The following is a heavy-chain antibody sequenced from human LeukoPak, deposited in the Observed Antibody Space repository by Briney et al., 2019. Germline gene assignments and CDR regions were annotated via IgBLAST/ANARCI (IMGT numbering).Heavy chain of an antibody. V-gene: IGHV3-7*01. CDR1: GFTFSSYW. CDR2: IKQDGSEK. D-gene: IGHD3-22*01. CDR3: VRDGDTSGYTN. Sequence: GGSLRLSCTASGFTFSSYWMHWVRQAPGKGLEWVANIKQDGSEKYYVDSVKGRFTISRDNAKNSLYLQMNSLRAEDTAVYSCVRDGDTSGYTNWGQGTLVTVSS. J-gene: IGHJ4*02.